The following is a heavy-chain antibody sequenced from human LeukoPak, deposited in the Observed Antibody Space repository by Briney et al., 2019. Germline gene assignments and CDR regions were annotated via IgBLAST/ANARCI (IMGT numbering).Heavy chain of an antibody. Sequence: SETLSLTCTVSGGSISSYYWSWIRQPPGKGLEWIGYIYYSGSTNYNPSLKSRVTISVDTSKNQFSLKLSSVTAADTAVYYCAREREGTYDSSGYYSGYYYYMDVWGKGTTVTISS. D-gene: IGHD3-22*01. CDR2: IYYSGST. CDR1: GGSISSYY. V-gene: IGHV4-59*01. J-gene: IGHJ6*03. CDR3: AREREGTYDSSGYYSGYYYYMDV.